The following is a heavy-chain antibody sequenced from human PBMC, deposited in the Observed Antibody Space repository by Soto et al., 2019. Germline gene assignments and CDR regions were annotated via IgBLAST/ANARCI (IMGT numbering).Heavy chain of an antibody. D-gene: IGHD2-15*01. J-gene: IGHJ6*02. CDR2: IKSKTDGGTT. CDR3: TTVQDIVVVVAATAYYYYGMDV. CDR1: GFTFSNAW. V-gene: IGHV3-15*07. Sequence: GVLRLSCAASGFTFSNAWMNWVRQAPGKGLEWVGRIKSKTDGGTTDYAAPVKGRFTISRDDSKNTLYLQMNSLKTEDTAVYYCTTVQDIVVVVAATAYYYYGMDVWGQGTTVTVSS.